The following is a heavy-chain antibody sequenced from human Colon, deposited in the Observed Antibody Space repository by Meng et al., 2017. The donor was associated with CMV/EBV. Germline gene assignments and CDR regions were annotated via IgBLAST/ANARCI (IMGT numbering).Heavy chain of an antibody. CDR2: INSNSGAT. CDR3: ARDPSGSRVPFDY. Sequence: QVQLVQSGAEVKKPGASVKVSCKTSGYTFSDYHIHWVRQAPGQGLEWMGWINSNSGATDYAQKFQGRFTMTRDTSITTVYMELSSLRSDDTAVYYCARDPSGSRVPFDYWGQGSLVTGSS. CDR1: GYTFSDYH. V-gene: IGHV1-2*02. D-gene: IGHD1-26*01. J-gene: IGHJ4*02.